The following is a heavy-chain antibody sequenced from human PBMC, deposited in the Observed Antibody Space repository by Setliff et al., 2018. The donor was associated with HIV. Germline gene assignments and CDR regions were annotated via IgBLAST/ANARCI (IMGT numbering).Heavy chain of an antibody. CDR1: SDSMSHYF. CDR3: ARGRQDSYYDSTSYYWGDAFDI. Sequence: LSLTCSVASDSMSHYFWSWIRQSPEKGLEWIGYIYYSGDTNYNPSLRSRVTISVDTSQNRFSLRLTSVTAADTGVYFCARGRQDSYYDSTSYYWGDAFDIWGQGTRVTVSS. J-gene: IGHJ3*02. V-gene: IGHV4-59*01. D-gene: IGHD3-22*01. CDR2: IYYSGDT.